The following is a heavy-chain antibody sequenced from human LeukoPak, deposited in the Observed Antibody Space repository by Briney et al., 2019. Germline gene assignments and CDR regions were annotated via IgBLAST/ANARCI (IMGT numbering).Heavy chain of an antibody. Sequence: SETLSLTCAVSGYSISSGYYWGWIRQPPGKGLKWIGTIYRSGSTYYNPSLKSRVTISVDTSKNQLSLRLRSVPAADTAVYYCARHYGDYTKPFDYWGQGTLVTVSS. V-gene: IGHV4-38-2*01. CDR1: GYSISSGYY. CDR3: ARHYGDYTKPFDY. J-gene: IGHJ4*02. D-gene: IGHD4-17*01. CDR2: IYRSGST.